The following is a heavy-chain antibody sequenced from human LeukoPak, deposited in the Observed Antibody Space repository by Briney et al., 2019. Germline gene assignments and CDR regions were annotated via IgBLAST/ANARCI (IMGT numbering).Heavy chain of an antibody. Sequence: GGSLRLSCAASGFTFSNWLHWVRQAPGKGLVWVSRIKGDERSTNYADSVKGRFTISRDNAKNTVYLEMNSLRAEDTAVYYCVRGQLWSYYHDYWGQGTLVTVSS. CDR2: IKGDERST. D-gene: IGHD3-16*01. V-gene: IGHV3-74*01. J-gene: IGHJ4*02. CDR3: VRGQLWSYYHDY. CDR1: GFTFSNW.